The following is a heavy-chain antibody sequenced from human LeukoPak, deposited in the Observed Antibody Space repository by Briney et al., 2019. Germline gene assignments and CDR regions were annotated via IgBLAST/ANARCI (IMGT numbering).Heavy chain of an antibody. CDR3: AKLGILSMLLQKNYYFDY. Sequence: PGGSLRLSCAASGFTFSSYAMRWVRQAPGKGLEWVSAISGSGGSTYYADSVKGRFTISRDNSKNTLYLQMNSLRAGDTAVYYCAKLGILSMLLQKNYYFDYWGQGTLVTVSS. CDR2: ISGSGGST. D-gene: IGHD2-15*01. V-gene: IGHV3-23*01. J-gene: IGHJ4*02. CDR1: GFTFSSYA.